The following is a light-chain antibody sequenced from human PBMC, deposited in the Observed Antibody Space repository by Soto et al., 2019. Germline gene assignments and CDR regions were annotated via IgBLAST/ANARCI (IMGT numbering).Light chain of an antibody. J-gene: IGLJ1*01. CDR1: SSDVGSSNG. CDR3: SSYTSTSTYV. Sequence: QSALTQPPSVSGSPGQSVTISCTGTSSDVGSSNGVSWYQQPPGTAPKLMIYDVSNRPSGVPDRFSGSKSGNTASLTISGLQAEDEADYYCSSYTSTSTYVFGTGTKVTV. V-gene: IGLV2-18*02. CDR2: DVS.